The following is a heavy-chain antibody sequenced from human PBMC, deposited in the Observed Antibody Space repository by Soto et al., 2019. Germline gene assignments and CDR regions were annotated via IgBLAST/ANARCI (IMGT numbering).Heavy chain of an antibody. CDR3: ARRIAVAGTIFFDP. CDR1: GGSISSSSYY. J-gene: IGHJ5*02. V-gene: IGHV4-39*01. D-gene: IGHD6-19*01. Sequence: SETLSLTCTVSGGSISSSSYYWGWIRQPPGKGLEWIGSIYYSGSTYYNPSLKSRVTISVDTSKNQFSLKLSSVTAADTAVYYCARRIAVAGTIFFDPWGQGTLVTVSS. CDR2: IYYSGST.